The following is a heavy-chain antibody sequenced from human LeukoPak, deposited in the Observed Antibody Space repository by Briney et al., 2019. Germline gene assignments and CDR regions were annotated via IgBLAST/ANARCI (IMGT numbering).Heavy chain of an antibody. V-gene: IGHV4-34*01. Sequence: SETLSLTCAVYGGSFSGYYWSWIRQPPGKGLEWIGEINHSGSTNYNPSLKSRVTISVDTSKNQFSLRLSSVTAADTAVYYCASFLYGMDVWGQGTTVTVSS. D-gene: IGHD2/OR15-2a*01. CDR2: INHSGST. CDR1: GGSFSGYY. CDR3: ASFLYGMDV. J-gene: IGHJ6*02.